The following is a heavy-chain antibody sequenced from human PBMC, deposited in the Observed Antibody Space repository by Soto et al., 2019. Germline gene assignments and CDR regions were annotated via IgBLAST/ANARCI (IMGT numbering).Heavy chain of an antibody. Sequence: SETLSLTCAVSGYSISSGYYWGWIRQPPGKGLEWIGSIYHSGSTYYNPSLKSRVTISVDTSKNQFSLKLSSATAADTAVYYCARDGEYYYDSSGYYKVNWFDPWGQGTLVTVSS. CDR2: IYHSGST. V-gene: IGHV4-38-2*02. CDR1: GYSISSGYY. J-gene: IGHJ5*02. CDR3: ARDGEYYYDSSGYYKVNWFDP. D-gene: IGHD3-22*01.